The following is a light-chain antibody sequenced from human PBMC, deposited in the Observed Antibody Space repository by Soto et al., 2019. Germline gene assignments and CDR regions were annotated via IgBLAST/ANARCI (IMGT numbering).Light chain of an antibody. J-gene: IGKJ4*01. V-gene: IGKV3-15*01. CDR3: QQYNVWPLT. CDR1: QSVNSN. CDR2: VAS. Sequence: EIVMTQSPVTLSVSPGDRATLSCRASQSVNSNLAWYQHKPGQTPKLLIYVASTRATGIPARFSGSGSGTEFTLTLSSLQSEDFAVYYCQQYNVWPLTFGGGPNVELK.